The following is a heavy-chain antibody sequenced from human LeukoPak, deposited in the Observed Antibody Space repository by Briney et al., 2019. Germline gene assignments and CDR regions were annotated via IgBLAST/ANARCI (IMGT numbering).Heavy chain of an antibody. J-gene: IGHJ3*02. CDR1: GGSFSGYY. CDR2: IDHSGIS. V-gene: IGHV4-34*01. CDR3: ARKGATAGGTRAFDI. Sequence: PSETLSLTCAVYGGSFSGYYWTWVRQPPGQGLEWIGEIDHSGISDYDPSLKSRVTISLDTSKSQFSLILTSVTAADTAVYYCARKGATAGGTRAFDIWGQGTMVTVSS. D-gene: IGHD4-23*01.